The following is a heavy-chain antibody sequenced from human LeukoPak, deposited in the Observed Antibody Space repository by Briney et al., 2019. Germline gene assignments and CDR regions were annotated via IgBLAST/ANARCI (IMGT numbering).Heavy chain of an antibody. J-gene: IGHJ6*03. Sequence: ASVKVSCKASGYTFTSYYMHWVRQAPGQGLEWMGIINPSGGSTSYAQKFQGRVTMTRDTSTSTVYMELSSLRSEDTAVYYCARAPREQQLDPRYMDVWGKGTTVTVSS. CDR3: ARAPREQQLDPRYMDV. V-gene: IGHV1-46*01. CDR2: INPSGGST. D-gene: IGHD6-13*01. CDR1: GYTFTSYY.